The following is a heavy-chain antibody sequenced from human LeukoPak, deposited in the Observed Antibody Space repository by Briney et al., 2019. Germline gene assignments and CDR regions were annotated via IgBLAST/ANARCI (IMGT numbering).Heavy chain of an antibody. Sequence: GGSLRLSCAASGFTVSSYGMHWVRQAPGKGLEWVADIWSDGTKKYYADSVRGRFTISRDTSENTVYLQMNSLGDEDTAVYYCARDSDASGRHWYFDLWGRGTLVTVSS. V-gene: IGHV3-33*01. J-gene: IGHJ2*01. CDR2: IWSDGTKK. CDR3: ARDSDASGRHWYFDL. D-gene: IGHD3-10*01. CDR1: GFTVSSYG.